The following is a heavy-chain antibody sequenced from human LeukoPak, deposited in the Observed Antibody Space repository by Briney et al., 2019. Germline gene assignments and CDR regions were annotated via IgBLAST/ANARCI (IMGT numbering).Heavy chain of an antibody. V-gene: IGHV3-74*03. D-gene: IGHD3-10*01. Sequence: GGSLRLSCVASGIILSDHWMYWVRQGPDRGLAHVSRIESDASRTTYADSVKGRFTISRDDAKNTMYLQMNSLRAEDTAVYYCARDRGGGGFDYWGQGTLVTVSS. CDR2: IESDASRT. CDR1: GIILSDHW. J-gene: IGHJ4*02. CDR3: ARDRGGGGFDY.